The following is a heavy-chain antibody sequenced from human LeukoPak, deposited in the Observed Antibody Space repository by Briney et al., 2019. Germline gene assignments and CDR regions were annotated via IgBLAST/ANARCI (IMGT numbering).Heavy chain of an antibody. V-gene: IGHV3-7*01. D-gene: IGHD2-15*01. J-gene: IGHJ3*01. CDR2: IKQDGSEK. CDR3: VKEGGSPGGFDF. CDR1: GFTFSSYW. Sequence: PGGSLRLSCAASGFTFSSYWMSWVRQAPGKGLEWVANIKQDGSEKYYVDSVQGRFTISRDNTKNSLYLQMNSLTVEDTAVYYCVKEGGSPGGFDFWGQGTMVTVSS.